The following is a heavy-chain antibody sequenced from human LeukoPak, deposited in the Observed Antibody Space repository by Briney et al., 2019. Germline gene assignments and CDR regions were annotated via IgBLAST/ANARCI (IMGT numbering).Heavy chain of an antibody. J-gene: IGHJ3*01. CDR3: ARERGIRDAFDF. CDR2: ISVGNGDS. V-gene: IGHV1-3*03. Sequence: GASVKVSCKASGYTFTSYTIHWVRQAPGQSLEWIGWISVGNGDSKCSQEFQGRVTLTRDTSATTAYLEVSSLRPEDMAVYYCARERGIRDAFDFWGQGTMVTVSS. CDR1: GYTFTSYT. D-gene: IGHD1-14*01.